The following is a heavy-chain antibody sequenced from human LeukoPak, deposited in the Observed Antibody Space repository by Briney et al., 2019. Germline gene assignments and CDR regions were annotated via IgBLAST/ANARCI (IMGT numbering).Heavy chain of an antibody. Sequence: ASVQVSCKASGYTFTGYYMHWVRQAPGRGLEWMGWINRNSGGTNYAQKFQGRVTMTRDTSISTAYMELIKLRSDDTAVYYCAILSIAARLIDAFDIWGQGTMVTVSS. V-gene: IGHV1-2*02. CDR1: GYTFTGYY. CDR3: AILSIAARLIDAFDI. J-gene: IGHJ3*02. D-gene: IGHD6-6*01. CDR2: INRNSGGT.